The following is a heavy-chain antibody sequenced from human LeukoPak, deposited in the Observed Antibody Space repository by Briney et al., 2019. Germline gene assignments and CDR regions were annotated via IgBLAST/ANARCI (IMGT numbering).Heavy chain of an antibody. D-gene: IGHD5/OR15-5a*01. CDR2: IGTAGDT. J-gene: IGHJ3*02. CDR1: GFTFSSYD. Sequence: GGSLRLSCAASGFTFSSYDMHWVRQATGKGPEWVSAIGTAGDTYYPGSVKGRFTISRENAKNSLYLQMNSLRAGDTAVYYCARGRLNPLGAFDIWGQGTMVTVSS. CDR3: ARGRLNPLGAFDI. V-gene: IGHV3-13*01.